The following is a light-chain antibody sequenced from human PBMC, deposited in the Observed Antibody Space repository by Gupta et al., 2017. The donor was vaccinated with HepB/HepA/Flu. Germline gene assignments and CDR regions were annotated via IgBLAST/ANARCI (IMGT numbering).Light chain of an antibody. CDR1: QDIRNY. CDR3: QQYDELPYT. CDR2: DVS. J-gene: IGKJ2*01. Sequence: DIQMTQSPSSLSASVGDRVTITCRASQDIRNYLNWYQQKPGKAPQVLIYDVSNLERRVPSRFSGSGSGTDFHLTISSLQPEDIATYFCQQYDELPYTCGQGTKLEI. V-gene: IGKV1-33*01.